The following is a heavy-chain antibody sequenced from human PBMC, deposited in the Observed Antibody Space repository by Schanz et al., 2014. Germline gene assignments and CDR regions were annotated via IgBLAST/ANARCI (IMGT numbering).Heavy chain of an antibody. D-gene: IGHD5-18*01. J-gene: IGHJ6*02. CDR1: GYTFTSYG. CDR2: ISAFNGKT. Sequence: QVQLVQSGAEVKRPGASVKVSCKASGYTFTSYGINWVRQAPGQGLGWMGWISAFNGKTNYAQKFKGRVSMTTDTSTSTVYMELRSLRSDDTAMYDCARERRKQLWLVHQNYYGAGVWGPGTTVTVSS. CDR3: ARERRKQLWLVHQNYYGAGV. V-gene: IGHV1-18*04.